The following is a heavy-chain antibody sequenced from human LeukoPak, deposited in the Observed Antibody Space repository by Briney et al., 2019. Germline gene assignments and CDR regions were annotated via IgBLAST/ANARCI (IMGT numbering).Heavy chain of an antibody. V-gene: IGHV1-2*02. CDR1: GYTFTGYY. CDR2: INPNSGGT. Sequence: PQASVKVSCKASGYTFTGYYMHWVRQAPGQGLEWMGWINPNSGGTNYAQKFQGRVTMTRDTSISTAYMELSRLRSDDTAVYYCARERGPYSSSWYFSPSFDYWGQGTLVTVSS. J-gene: IGHJ4*02. CDR3: ARERGPYSSSWYFSPSFDY. D-gene: IGHD6-13*01.